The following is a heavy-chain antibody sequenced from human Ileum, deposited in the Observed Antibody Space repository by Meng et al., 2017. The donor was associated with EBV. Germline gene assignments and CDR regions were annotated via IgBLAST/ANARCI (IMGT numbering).Heavy chain of an antibody. V-gene: IGHV4-39*07. CDR2: IYYSGTT. J-gene: IGHJ4*02. CDR1: GGSFSSRKYY. CDR3: ASRELAPFDY. D-gene: IGHD1-26*01. Sequence: QLHRQESGTGLVKPSETLSLTCSVSGGSFSSRKYYWGWIRQPPGKALEWIASIYYSGTTYYNPSLQSRVSISVDKSKNQVSLNMTSMTAADTAVYYCASRELAPFDYWGQGTLVTVSS.